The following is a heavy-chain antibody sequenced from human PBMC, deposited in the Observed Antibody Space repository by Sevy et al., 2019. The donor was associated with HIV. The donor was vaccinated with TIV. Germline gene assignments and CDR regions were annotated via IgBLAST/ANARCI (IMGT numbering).Heavy chain of an antibody. CDR1: GYTLNQLS. D-gene: IGHD3-22*01. Sequence: ASVKVSCKVSGYTLNQLSMHWVRQAPGKGLEWMGSFDPEDGERFYAQKFQGRVTMTEDTSTDTAYMELSSLRSEDTAVYYCATTQDYYESSGCPFDYWGQGTLVTVSS. CDR3: ATTQDYYESSGCPFDY. J-gene: IGHJ4*02. CDR2: FDPEDGER. V-gene: IGHV1-24*01.